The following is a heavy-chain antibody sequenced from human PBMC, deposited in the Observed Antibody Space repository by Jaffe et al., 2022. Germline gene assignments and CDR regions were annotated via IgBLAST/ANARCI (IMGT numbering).Heavy chain of an antibody. Sequence: QVQLQQWGAGLLKPSETLSLTCAVYGGSFSGYYWSWIRQPPGKGLEWIGEINHSGSTNYNPSLKSRVTISVDTSKNQFSLKLSSVTAADTAVYYCASARGDFWSGYRRRRYYFDYWGQGTLVTVSS. D-gene: IGHD3-3*01. J-gene: IGHJ4*02. CDR2: INHSGST. CDR3: ASARGDFWSGYRRRRYYFDY. CDR1: GGSFSGYY. V-gene: IGHV4-34*01.